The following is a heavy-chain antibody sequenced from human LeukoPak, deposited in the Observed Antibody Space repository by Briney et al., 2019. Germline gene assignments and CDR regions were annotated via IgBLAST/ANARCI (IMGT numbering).Heavy chain of an antibody. CDR3: ARDSIVVVPAATNYGMDV. Sequence: SVKVSCKASGGTFSSYAISWVRQAPGQGLEWMGRIIPILGIANYAQKFQGRVTITADKSTSTAYMELSSLRSEDTAVYYCARDSIVVVPAATNYGMDVWGQGTTATVSS. CDR2: IIPILGIA. D-gene: IGHD2-2*01. V-gene: IGHV1-69*04. J-gene: IGHJ6*02. CDR1: GGTFSSYA.